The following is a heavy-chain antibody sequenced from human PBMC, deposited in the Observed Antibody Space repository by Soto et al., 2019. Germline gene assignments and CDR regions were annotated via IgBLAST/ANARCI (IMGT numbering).Heavy chain of an antibody. CDR3: ARDRRWLPRGPNNWLDL. D-gene: IGHD5-12*01. J-gene: IGHJ5*02. Sequence: LTCTVSGGSINSGDYYWTWVRQPPGKGLEWIGYIYYDGNSQHNPSLKSRVTMSIDTSKNQFSLNLSSVTAADTAVYYCARDRRWLPRGPNNWLDLWGQGTQVTVSS. CDR2: IYYDGNS. CDR1: GGSINSGDYY. V-gene: IGHV4-30-4*01.